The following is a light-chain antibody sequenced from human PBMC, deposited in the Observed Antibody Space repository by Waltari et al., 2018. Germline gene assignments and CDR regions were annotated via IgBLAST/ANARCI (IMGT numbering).Light chain of an antibody. Sequence: EIVMTQSPATLSVSPGERATLSCRASQGITSSLNWFQQKPGQAPRLLIYDASTRATGIPARFSGSGSETEFTLTISSLQSEDFAVYYCQHYNNWPVTVGQGTRRENK. V-gene: IGKV3-15*01. J-gene: IGKJ5*01. CDR3: QHYNNWPVT. CDR2: DAS. CDR1: QGITSS.